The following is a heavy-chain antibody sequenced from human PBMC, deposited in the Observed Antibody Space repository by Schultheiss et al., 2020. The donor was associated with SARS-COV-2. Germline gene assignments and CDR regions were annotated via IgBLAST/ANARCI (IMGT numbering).Heavy chain of an antibody. CDR1: GGSITSDY. V-gene: IGHV4-34*01. CDR2: INHSGST. D-gene: IGHD6-19*01. CDR3: ATSPVYSNGWFHF. J-gene: IGHJ4*02. Sequence: SETLSLTCTVSGGSITSDYWIWIRQPPGKGLEWIGEINHSGSTNYNPSLKSRVTISVDKSKNQFSLKLSSVTAADTAVYYCATSPVYSNGWFHFWGPGTLVTVSS.